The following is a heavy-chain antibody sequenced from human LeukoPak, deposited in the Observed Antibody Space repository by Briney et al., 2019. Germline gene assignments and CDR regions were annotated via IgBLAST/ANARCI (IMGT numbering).Heavy chain of an antibody. CDR2: IYYSGST. CDR3: ARVTYYDSSGYYGDAFDI. V-gene: IGHV4-59*01. Sequence: SETLSLTCAVYGGSFSGYYWSWIRQPPGKGLEWIGYIYYSGSTNYNPSLKSRVTISVDTSKNQFSLKLSSVTAADTAVYYCARVTYYDSSGYYGDAFDIWGQGTMVTVSS. J-gene: IGHJ3*02. D-gene: IGHD3-22*01. CDR1: GGSFSGYY.